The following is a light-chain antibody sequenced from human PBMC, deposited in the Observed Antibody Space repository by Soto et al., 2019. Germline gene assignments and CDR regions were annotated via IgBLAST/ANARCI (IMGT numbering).Light chain of an antibody. Sequence: DIQLTQSPSTLSASMEDRVTITCRASQGLTRWLAWYQQKPGKAPKLLIYDDRSLERGVRSRFSGSGSGTEFTLTISILQPDDFATYYCQHYRKYPHTFGQGTKLEI. CDR3: QHYRKYPHT. J-gene: IGKJ2*01. CDR2: DDR. CDR1: QGLTRW. V-gene: IGKV1-5*01.